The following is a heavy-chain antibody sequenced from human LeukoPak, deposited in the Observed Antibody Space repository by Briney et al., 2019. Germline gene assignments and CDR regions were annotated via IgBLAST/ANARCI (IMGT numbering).Heavy chain of an antibody. CDR2: IYISGRT. V-gene: IGHV4-61*02. Sequence: SETLSLTCTVSGGSISSGNYYWSWIRQPAGKGLEWIGRIYISGRTNYNPSLKSRVTISVDTSKNQFSLKLSSVTAADTAVYYCARLTVTTGFDYWGQGTLVTVSS. CDR1: GGSISSGNYY. D-gene: IGHD4-17*01. J-gene: IGHJ4*02. CDR3: ARLTVTTGFDY.